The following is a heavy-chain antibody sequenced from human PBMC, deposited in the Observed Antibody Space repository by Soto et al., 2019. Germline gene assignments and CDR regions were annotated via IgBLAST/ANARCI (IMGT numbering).Heavy chain of an antibody. CDR1: GFTFDDSA. Sequence: VQLVESGGGLVKPGRSLRLSCTASGFTFDDSAMSWFRQAPGKGLEWVGFIRRKAYGGTIEYAASVKGRFTISRDDSKSIAYLQMNSLKTEDTAVYYCTRVADNSGWLGWYDPWGQGTLVTVSS. J-gene: IGHJ5*02. CDR2: IRRKAYGGTI. CDR3: TRVADNSGWLGWYDP. D-gene: IGHD5-12*01. V-gene: IGHV3-49*05.